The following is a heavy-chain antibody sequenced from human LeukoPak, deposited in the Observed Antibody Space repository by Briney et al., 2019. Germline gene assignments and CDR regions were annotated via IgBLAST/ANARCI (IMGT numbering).Heavy chain of an antibody. CDR2: INEDGSST. CDR3: TRDTFGARVS. Sequence: GGSLRLSCAASGYTFSTYWMHWVRQGPGKGLVWVSRINEDGSSTSYAEPVRGRFTISRDNAKNTLYLQMNSRRAEDTVVYCCTRDTFGARVSWRQGTLVTVSS. CDR1: GYTFSTYW. V-gene: IGHV3-74*01. D-gene: IGHD5/OR15-5a*01. J-gene: IGHJ4*02.